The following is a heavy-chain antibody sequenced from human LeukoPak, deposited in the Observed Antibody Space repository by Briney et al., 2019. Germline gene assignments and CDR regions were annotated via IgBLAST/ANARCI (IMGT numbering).Heavy chain of an antibody. CDR1: GFTFSSYA. Sequence: GGSLRLSCAASGFTFSSYAMSWVRQAPGKGLEWVANIKQDGSEKYYVDSVKGRFTISRDNAKNSLYLQMNSLRAEDTAVYYCAGGAAYYYGSGSYYPSLYFDYWGQGTLVTVSS. CDR3: AGGAAYYYGSGSYYPSLYFDY. J-gene: IGHJ4*02. D-gene: IGHD3-10*01. V-gene: IGHV3-7*01. CDR2: IKQDGSEK.